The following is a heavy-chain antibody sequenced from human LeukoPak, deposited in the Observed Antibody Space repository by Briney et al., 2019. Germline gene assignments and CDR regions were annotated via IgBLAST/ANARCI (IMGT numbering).Heavy chain of an antibody. V-gene: IGHV3-49*04. CDR1: GFRLGDYA. CDR3: TRARDPTFVYYYGMDV. CDR2: IRSKAYGGTP. Sequence: GGSLRLSCTPSGFRLGDYAMTWVRQAPGKGLDWVGLIRSKAYGGTPEYAASVKGRFTISRDDSKSIAYLQMDSLKTEDTAVYYCTRARDPTFVYYYGMDVWGQGTTVTVSS. D-gene: IGHD5-24*01. J-gene: IGHJ6*02.